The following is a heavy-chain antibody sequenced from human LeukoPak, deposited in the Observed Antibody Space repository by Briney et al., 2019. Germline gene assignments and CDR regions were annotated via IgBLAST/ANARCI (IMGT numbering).Heavy chain of an antibody. J-gene: IGHJ5*02. V-gene: IGHV3-21*01. D-gene: IGHD3-22*01. Sequence: GGSLRLSCVASGFTITSYNMNWVRQAPGKGLEWVASITSGSDYIYYADSVKGRFTISRDNAKNSLYLQMNSLRAEDKAVYFCARSITMIVDWFDPWGQGTLVTVSS. CDR2: ITSGSDYI. CDR1: GFTITSYN. CDR3: ARSITMIVDWFDP.